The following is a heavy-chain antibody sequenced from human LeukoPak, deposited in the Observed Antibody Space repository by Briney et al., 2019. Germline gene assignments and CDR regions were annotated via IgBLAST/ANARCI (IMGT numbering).Heavy chain of an antibody. CDR3: AKGGARPTGYYYYMDV. CDR2: ITHSGGST. Sequence: PGGSLRLSCAASGFTFSNYAMSWVRQAPGKGLEWVSSITHSGGSTFYADSVKGRFTISRDNSKNTLFLQMSSLRAEDTAVYYCAKGGARPTGYYYYMDVWGKGTTVTVSS. V-gene: IGHV3-23*01. J-gene: IGHJ6*03. CDR1: GFTFSNYA.